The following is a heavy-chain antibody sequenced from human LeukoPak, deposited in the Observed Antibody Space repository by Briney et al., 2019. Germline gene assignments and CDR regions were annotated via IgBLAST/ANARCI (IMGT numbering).Heavy chain of an antibody. V-gene: IGHV3-48*01. CDR2: ISRDSGII. CDR3: VRDNPKCCGVVPANIDDF. Sequence: GGSLRLSCAASGFTFSRDSMNWVRQAPGKGLEWISYISRDSGIIYYADSVRGRFTASRDNAKNSLYLQMHSLRAEDTAVYYCVRDNPKCCGVVPANIDDFWGQGTLVTVSS. D-gene: IGHD2-15*01. CDR1: GFTFSRDS. J-gene: IGHJ4*02.